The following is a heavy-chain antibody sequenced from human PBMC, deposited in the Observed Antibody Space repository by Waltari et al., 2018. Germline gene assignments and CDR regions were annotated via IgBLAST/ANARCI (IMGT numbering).Heavy chain of an antibody. CDR2: LYAGGAP. J-gene: IGHJ4*02. V-gene: IGHV3-53*01. CDR1: GFSVSDTY. Sequence: EVQLVESGGGLIQPGGSLRLSCAASGFSVSDTYMSWVRQAPGKGLEWVSVLYAGGAPYYADSVKGRFTVSRDNSKNTMSLQMNFLTAEDTAMYYCARVRHDYGDSFIDYWGQGTLVTVSS. CDR3: ARVRHDYGDSFIDY. D-gene: IGHD4-17*01.